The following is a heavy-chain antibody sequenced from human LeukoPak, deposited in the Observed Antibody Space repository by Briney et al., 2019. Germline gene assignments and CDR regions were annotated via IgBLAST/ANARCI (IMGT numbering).Heavy chain of an antibody. CDR3: AREATPQTSTLYYYYYYMDV. V-gene: IGHV1-69*13. Sequence: GASVKVSCNASGGTFSTYAISWLRQAPGQGLEWMGGIIPIYGIANYAQKLRGRVTITADESTSTSYMEVNGLRSEDTAVYYCAREATPQTSTLYYYYYYMDVWGNGTPVTVSS. CDR1: GGTFSTYA. J-gene: IGHJ6*03. D-gene: IGHD1/OR15-1a*01. CDR2: IIPIYGIA.